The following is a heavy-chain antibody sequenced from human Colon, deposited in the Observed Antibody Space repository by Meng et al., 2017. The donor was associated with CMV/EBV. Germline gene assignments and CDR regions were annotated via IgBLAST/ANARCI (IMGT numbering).Heavy chain of an antibody. V-gene: IGHV3-30*04. CDR1: GFTFSAYP. Sequence: GGSLRPSCAASGFTFSAYPIHWVRQAPGKGLEWVAIIPHDGAKKYYAESVKGRFTISRDNSQNTVNVQMNSRRGDDTAVYYCARASNSSFDPWGQGTLVTVSS. J-gene: IGHJ5*02. CDR3: ARASNSSFDP. CDR2: IPHDGAKK. D-gene: IGHD4-11*01.